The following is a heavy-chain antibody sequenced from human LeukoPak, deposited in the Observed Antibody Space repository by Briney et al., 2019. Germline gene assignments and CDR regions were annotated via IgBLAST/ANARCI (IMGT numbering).Heavy chain of an antibody. CDR2: IYYSGST. Sequence: PSETLSLTGPVPVGSIGGYYGTWIRHPPGKGLDGFGNIYYSGSTNYNPSLKSRVTISVDTSKNQFSLKLSSVTAADTAVYYCARAKIQLWLRIYYFDYWGQGTLVTVSS. D-gene: IGHD5-18*01. CDR1: VGSIGGYY. J-gene: IGHJ4*02. V-gene: IGHV4-59*01. CDR3: ARAKIQLWLRIYYFDY.